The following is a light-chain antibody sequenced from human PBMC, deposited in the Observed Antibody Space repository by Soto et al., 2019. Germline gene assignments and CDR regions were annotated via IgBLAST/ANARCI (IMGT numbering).Light chain of an antibody. CDR1: QSVGDN. CDR2: EAS. J-gene: IGKJ5*01. V-gene: IGKV3-11*01. Sequence: EIVLTQSPATLSLSPGERATLSWGASQSVGDNLAWYQQKPGQAPGLLIYEASTRATGIPARFSGSGSGTDCTLTISSLETEDGSVYYCQQHYNWPITFGQGTRLEI. CDR3: QQHYNWPIT.